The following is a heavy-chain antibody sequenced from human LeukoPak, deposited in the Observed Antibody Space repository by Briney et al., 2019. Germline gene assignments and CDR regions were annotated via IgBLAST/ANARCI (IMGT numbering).Heavy chain of an antibody. CDR1: GFTFSSYG. V-gene: IGHV3-30*03. Sequence: GGSLRLSCAASGFTFSSYGMHWVRQAPGKGLEWVAVISYDGSNKYYADSVKGRFTISRDNSKNTLYLQMNSLRAEDTAVYYCASLLPIAAVGFDYWGQGTLVTVSS. CDR3: ASLLPIAAVGFDY. J-gene: IGHJ4*02. CDR2: ISYDGSNK. D-gene: IGHD6-13*01.